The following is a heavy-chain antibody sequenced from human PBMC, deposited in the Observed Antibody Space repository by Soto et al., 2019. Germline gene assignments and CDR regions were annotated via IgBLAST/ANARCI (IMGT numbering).Heavy chain of an antibody. CDR1: GFTFSSYA. CDR2: ISGSGGST. J-gene: IGHJ6*03. Sequence: EVQLLESGGGLVQPGGSLRLSCAASGFTFSSYAMSWVRQAPGKGLEWVSAISGSGGSTYYADSVKGRFTISRDNSNNTLYLQMNSLRAEDTAVYYCAKEYCSGGSCPYYYYYYMDVWGKGTTVTVSS. CDR3: AKEYCSGGSCPYYYYYYMDV. V-gene: IGHV3-23*01. D-gene: IGHD2-15*01.